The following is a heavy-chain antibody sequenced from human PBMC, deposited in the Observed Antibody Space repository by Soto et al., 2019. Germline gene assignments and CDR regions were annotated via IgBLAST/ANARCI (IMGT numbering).Heavy chain of an antibody. CDR2: ITDSGGDT. CDR1: GITFRSRA. V-gene: IGHV3-23*01. CDR3: ARGSEESYPGSRIFDL. J-gene: IGHJ4*02. Sequence: PGGSLRLSCVASGITFRSRATSWVRQAPGEGLEWVSTITDSGGDTKYADSVRGRFTISRDNSRNTLYLQMSSLRAEDSAVYYCARGSEESYPGSRIFDLWGRGSLVTVSS. D-gene: IGHD3-10*01.